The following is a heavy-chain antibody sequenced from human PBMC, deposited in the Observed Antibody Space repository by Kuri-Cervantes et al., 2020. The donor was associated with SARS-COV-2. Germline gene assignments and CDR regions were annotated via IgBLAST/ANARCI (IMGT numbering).Heavy chain of an antibody. D-gene: IGHD4-17*01. J-gene: IGHJ2*01. CDR3: ATLSRMTTVPPWYFDL. Sequence: SETLSLTCTVSGGSISSSSYYWGWIRQPPGKGLEWIGSIYYSGSTYYNPSLKSRVTISVDTSKNQFSLKLSSVTAADTAVYYCATLSRMTTVPPWYFDLWGRGTLVTVSS. CDR1: GGSISSSSYY. CDR2: IYYSGST. V-gene: IGHV4-39*01.